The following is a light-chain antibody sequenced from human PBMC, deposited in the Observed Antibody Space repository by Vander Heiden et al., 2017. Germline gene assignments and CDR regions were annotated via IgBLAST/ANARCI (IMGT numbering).Light chain of an antibody. V-gene: IGLV3-19*01. Sequence: SSALTPAPAVTVALGQPIRITCQGDSLRTFYGRWFQQKPGQAPVLVIYGKVYRHSGIPDRFSGSSSGNTAALTSTGAQAEDEADYYCNSRDNSGNHVVFGGGTKLTVL. J-gene: IGLJ2*01. CDR1: SLRTFY. CDR2: GKV. CDR3: NSRDNSGNHVV.